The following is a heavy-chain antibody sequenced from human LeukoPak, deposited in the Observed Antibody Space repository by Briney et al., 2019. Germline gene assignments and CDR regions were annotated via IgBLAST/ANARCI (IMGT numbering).Heavy chain of an antibody. CDR3: ARGWDIVVVPAQEYFQH. J-gene: IGHJ1*01. V-gene: IGHV3-30-3*01. D-gene: IGHD2-2*01. CDR2: LLYDGSNK. CDR1: GFTLSNYS. Sequence: GGAPRLPLAAPGFTLSNYSMEWGPQAPGQGLEWGAVLLYDGSNKYYADSVKGRFTISRDNAKNSLYLQMNSLRAEDTAVYYCARGWDIVVVPAQEYFQHWGQGTLVTVSS.